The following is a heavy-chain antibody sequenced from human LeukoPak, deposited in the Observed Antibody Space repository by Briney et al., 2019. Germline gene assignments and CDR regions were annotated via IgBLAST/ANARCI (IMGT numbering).Heavy chain of an antibody. Sequence: PGGSLRLSCAASGFTFSSYSMNWVRQAPGKGLEWVSSITSSGRYIYYADSVKGRFTISRDNSESSLYLQMNSLRAEDTAVYYCAELGITMIGGVWGKGTTVTISS. V-gene: IGHV3-21*01. CDR1: GFTFSSYS. J-gene: IGHJ6*04. CDR3: AELGITMIGGV. CDR2: ITSSGRYI. D-gene: IGHD3-10*02.